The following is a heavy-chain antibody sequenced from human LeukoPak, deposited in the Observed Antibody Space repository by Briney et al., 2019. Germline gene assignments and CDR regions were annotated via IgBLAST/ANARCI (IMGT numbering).Heavy chain of an antibody. CDR2: ISSSSSYM. V-gene: IGHV3-21*01. Sequence: PGGSLRLSCAASGFTFSTYSMNWVRQAPGKGLEWVSSISSSSSYMFYADSAKGRFTISRDNAKNSLYLQVNSLRAEDTVVYYCVRVVPGTGSLDFWGQGALVTVSS. D-gene: IGHD1-1*01. J-gene: IGHJ4*02. CDR3: VRVVPGTGSLDF. CDR1: GFTFSTYS.